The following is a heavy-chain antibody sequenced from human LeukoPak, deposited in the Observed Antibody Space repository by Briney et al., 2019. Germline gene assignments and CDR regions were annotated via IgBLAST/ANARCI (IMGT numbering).Heavy chain of an antibody. CDR3: AKPQMTTVTPVGY. D-gene: IGHD4-17*01. J-gene: IGHJ4*02. Sequence: GGSLRLSCAASGFTFSSYGMHWVRQAPGKGLEWVAVISYDGSNKYYADSVKGRFTISRDNSKNTLYLQMNGLRAEDTAVYYCAKPQMTTVTPVGYWGQGTLVTVSS. CDR2: ISYDGSNK. CDR1: GFTFSSYG. V-gene: IGHV3-30*18.